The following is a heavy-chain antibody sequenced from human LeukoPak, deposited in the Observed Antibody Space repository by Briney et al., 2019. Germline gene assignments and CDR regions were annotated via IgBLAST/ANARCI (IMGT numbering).Heavy chain of an antibody. CDR2: IYYSRST. CDR1: GGSISSSSYY. D-gene: IGHD3-10*01. CDR3: ARDTGGSGTPFDY. J-gene: IGHJ4*02. Sequence: SETLSLTCTVSGGSISSSSYYWGWIRQPPGKGLEWIGSIYYSRSTYYNPSLKSRVTISVDTSKNQFSLKLSSVTAADTAVYYCARDTGGSGTPFDYWGQGTLVTVSS. V-gene: IGHV4-39*07.